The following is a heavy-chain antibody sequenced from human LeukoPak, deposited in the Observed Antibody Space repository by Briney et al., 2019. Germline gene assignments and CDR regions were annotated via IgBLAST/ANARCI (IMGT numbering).Heavy chain of an antibody. CDR1: GFTVSSNY. CDR2: IYSGGST. J-gene: IGHJ4*02. D-gene: IGHD3-10*01. V-gene: IGHV3-53*01. Sequence: GGSLRLSCAASGFTVSSNYMSWVRQAPGKGLEWVSVIYSGGSTYYADSVKGRFTISRDNSKNTLYLQLNSLRVEDTAEYYCAKSMVRGVIGDYWGQGTLVTVSS. CDR3: AKSMVRGVIGDY.